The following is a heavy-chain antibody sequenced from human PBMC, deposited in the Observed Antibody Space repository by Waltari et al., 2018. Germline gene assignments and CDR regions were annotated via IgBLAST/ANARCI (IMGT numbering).Heavy chain of an antibody. V-gene: IGHV3-23*04. CDR1: VFTLRKDV. D-gene: IGHD3-10*01. CDR2: SSGSGNT. J-gene: IGHJ4*02. CDR3: ARGTGYYFDY. Sequence: EVQLVESGGGLVQPGGSLRLSCAASVFTLRKDVMRWVRQAPGKGLEWVSTSSGSGNTYYEDSVKGRFTISRDTSKNTLYLQMDSLRAEDTAVFYCARGTGYYFDYWGQGALVTVSS.